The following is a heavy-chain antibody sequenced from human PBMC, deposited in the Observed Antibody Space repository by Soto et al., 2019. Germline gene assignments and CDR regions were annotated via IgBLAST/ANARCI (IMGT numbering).Heavy chain of an antibody. CDR3: AGVQGSNYYGR. CDR1: GFAFSLYS. Sequence: VQLVESGGGLVKPGGSLRLSCAASGFAFSLYSMHWVRQGPGKGLEWVSTISGSSNYIYYADSVRGRFTISRDNAKNSLKMQMNSLRIDDSYVYYCAGVQGSNYYGRWGQGTLVTVSS. D-gene: IGHD4-4*01. V-gene: IGHV3-21*02. CDR2: ISGSSNYI. J-gene: IGHJ4*02.